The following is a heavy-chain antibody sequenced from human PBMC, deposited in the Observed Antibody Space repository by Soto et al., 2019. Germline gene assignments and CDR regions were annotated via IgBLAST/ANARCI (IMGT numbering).Heavy chain of an antibody. CDR2: ISAYNGNT. D-gene: IGHD6-6*01. Sequence: QVQLVQSGAEVKKPGASVKVSCKASGYTFTSYGISWVRQAPGQGLEWMGWISAYNGNTNDAQKRQGRVTMTTDTTTKTAYMELRSLGPEDTAVHYCERDEYSTNVAYWRQGTLVNVSS. CDR3: ERDEYSTNVAY. CDR1: GYTFTSYG. J-gene: IGHJ4*02. V-gene: IGHV1-18*01.